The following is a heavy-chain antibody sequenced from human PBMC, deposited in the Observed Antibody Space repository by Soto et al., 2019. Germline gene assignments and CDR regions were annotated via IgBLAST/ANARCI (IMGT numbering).Heavy chain of an antibody. CDR3: ARGVHYDSSGYYYFY. V-gene: IGHV1-69*13. J-gene: IGHJ4*02. CDR1: GGTFNKYA. Sequence: SSVEVSCKASGGTFNKYAIRWVRQPPGQGLEWMGGIIPIFGTANYAQKFQGRVTITADESTSTAYMELRSLRSEDTAVYYCARGVHYDSSGYYYFYWGQGTLDTVSS. D-gene: IGHD3-22*01. CDR2: IIPIFGTA.